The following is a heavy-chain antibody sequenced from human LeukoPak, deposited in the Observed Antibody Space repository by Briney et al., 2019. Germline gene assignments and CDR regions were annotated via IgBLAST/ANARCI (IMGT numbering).Heavy chain of an antibody. CDR3: AREGKPHYDFWSGWGSWFDP. V-gene: IGHV4-4*07. CDR1: GGSFSGYY. J-gene: IGHJ5*02. Sequence: SETLSLTCAVYGGSFSGYYWSWIRQPAGKGLEWIGRIYTSGSTNYNPSLKSRVTMSVDTSKNQFSLKLSSVTAADTAVYYCAREGKPHYDFWSGWGSWFDPWGQGTLVTVSS. CDR2: IYTSGST. D-gene: IGHD3-3*01.